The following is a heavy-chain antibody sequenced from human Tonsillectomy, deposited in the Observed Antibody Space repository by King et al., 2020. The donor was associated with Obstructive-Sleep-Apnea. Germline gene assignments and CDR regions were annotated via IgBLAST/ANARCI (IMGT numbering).Heavy chain of an antibody. CDR3: ASSSGYFDY. CDR2: ISISGSMK. Sequence: VQLVESGGGLVKPGGSLRLSCAASGFTFSDYYMTWIRQAPGKGLEWVSYISISGSMKYYADSVKGRFSISRDNAKKPLYPQMNSLRAEDTAGYYCASSSGYFDYWGQGTLVTVSS. V-gene: IGHV3-11*01. J-gene: IGHJ4*02. D-gene: IGHD3-22*01. CDR1: GFTFSDYY.